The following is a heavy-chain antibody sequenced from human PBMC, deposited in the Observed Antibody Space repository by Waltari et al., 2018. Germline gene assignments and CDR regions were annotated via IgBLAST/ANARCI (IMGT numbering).Heavy chain of an antibody. V-gene: IGHV4-39*07. D-gene: IGHD1-26*01. CDR2: IYYSGST. CDR3: ARASNSGSYPVDY. CDR1: GGPLRSSSYY. J-gene: IGHJ4*02. Sequence: QLQLQESGPGLVKPSETLSLTCTVSGGPLRSSSYYWGWVRQPPGKGLEWIGSIYYSGSTYYNPSLKSRVTISVDTSKNQFSLKLSSVTAADTAVYYCARASNSGSYPVDYWGQGTLVTVSS.